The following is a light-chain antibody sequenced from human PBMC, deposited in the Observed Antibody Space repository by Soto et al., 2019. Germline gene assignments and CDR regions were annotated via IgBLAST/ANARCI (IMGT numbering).Light chain of an antibody. J-gene: IGLJ2*01. CDR1: SSNIGAGYD. CDR2: RNS. CDR3: QSYDSSLSVV. Sequence: QSVLTQPPSVSGAPGQRVTISCTGSSSNIGAGYDVHWYQQLPGTAPKILIYRNSNRPSGVPDRFSGSKSGTSASLAITGLQAEDDADYYCQSYDSSLSVVFGGGTKLTVL. V-gene: IGLV1-40*01.